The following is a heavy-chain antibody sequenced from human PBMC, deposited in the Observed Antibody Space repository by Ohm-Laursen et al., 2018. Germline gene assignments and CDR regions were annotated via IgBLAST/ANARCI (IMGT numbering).Heavy chain of an antibody. J-gene: IGHJ5*01. D-gene: IGHD3-10*01. Sequence: SLRLSCSASGFTFSGYAMSWVRQGPEKGLEWVSVATGSGSSTYYTDSVKGRFSISRDNSKNTLYLQMNSLRVEDTAVYYCAKGRSGGTGHGNWFESWGQGALVIVSS. CDR2: ATGSGSST. V-gene: IGHV3-23*01. CDR1: GFTFSGYA. CDR3: AKGRSGGTGHGNWFES.